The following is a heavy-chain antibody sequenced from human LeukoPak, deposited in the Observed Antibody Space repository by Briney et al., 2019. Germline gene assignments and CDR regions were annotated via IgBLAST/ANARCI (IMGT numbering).Heavy chain of an antibody. Sequence: PSETLSLTCAVYGGSFSGYYWSWIRQPPGKGLEWIGSIYYSGSTYYNPSLKSRVTISVDTSKNQFSLKLSSVTAADTAVYYCARPISYGYWGDFDYWGQGTLVTVSS. CDR1: GGSFSGYY. CDR2: IYYSGST. J-gene: IGHJ4*02. V-gene: IGHV4-34*01. CDR3: ARPISYGYWGDFDY. D-gene: IGHD5-18*01.